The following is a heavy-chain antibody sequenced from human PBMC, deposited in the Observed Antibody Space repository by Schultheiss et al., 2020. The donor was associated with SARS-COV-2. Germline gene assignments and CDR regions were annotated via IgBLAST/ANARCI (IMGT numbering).Heavy chain of an antibody. CDR3: ARGHSSSWTTAY. J-gene: IGHJ4*02. Sequence: SETLSLTCTVSGGSVSSGSYYWSWIRQPPGKGLEWIGYIYYSGSTNYNPSLKSRVTISVDTSKNQFSLKLSSVTAADTAVYYCARGHSSSWTTAYWGQGTLVTVSS. CDR2: IYYSGST. V-gene: IGHV4-61*01. CDR1: GGSVSSGSYY. D-gene: IGHD6-13*01.